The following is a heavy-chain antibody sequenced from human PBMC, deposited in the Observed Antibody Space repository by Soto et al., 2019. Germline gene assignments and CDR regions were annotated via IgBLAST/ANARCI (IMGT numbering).Heavy chain of an antibody. Sequence: GGSLRLSCAASGFTFSSYAMSWVRQAPGKGLEWVSAISGSGGSTYYADSVKGRFTISRDNSKNTLYLQMNSLRAEDTAVYYCAKELLLWFGELLYNWLAPWGQGTLVTVSS. J-gene: IGHJ5*02. D-gene: IGHD3-10*01. CDR2: ISGSGGST. V-gene: IGHV3-23*01. CDR3: AKELLLWFGELLYNWLAP. CDR1: GFTFSSYA.